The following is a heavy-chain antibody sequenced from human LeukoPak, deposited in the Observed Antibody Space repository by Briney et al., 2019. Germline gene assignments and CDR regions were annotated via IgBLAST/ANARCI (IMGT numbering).Heavy chain of an antibody. CDR3: AKAGYLHDTSGNYYYYDY. Sequence: GGSLRLSCAASGFTFSNYVMSWVRQGPGKELEWVAAITGGGETYYAASVKGRFTISRDNSKNTVFLQMNSLRAEDTAIYYCAKAGYLHDTSGNYYYYDYWGQGTRVTVSS. D-gene: IGHD3-22*01. CDR2: ITGGGET. CDR1: GFTFSNYV. V-gene: IGHV3-23*01. J-gene: IGHJ4*02.